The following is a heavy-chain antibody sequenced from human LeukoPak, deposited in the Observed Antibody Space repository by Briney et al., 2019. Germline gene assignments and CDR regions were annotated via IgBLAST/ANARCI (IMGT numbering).Heavy chain of an antibody. V-gene: IGHV3-21*01. CDR1: GFTFSSYS. Sequence: PGGSLRLSCAASGFTFSSYSMNWVRQAPGKGLEWVSSISTSGSYIHYADSVKGRFTISRDNAKNSLYLQMNSLRAEDTAVYYCARGTLNIPGEHGAFDYWGQGTLVTVSS. D-gene: IGHD1-14*01. CDR3: ARGTLNIPGEHGAFDY. CDR2: ISTSGSYI. J-gene: IGHJ4*02.